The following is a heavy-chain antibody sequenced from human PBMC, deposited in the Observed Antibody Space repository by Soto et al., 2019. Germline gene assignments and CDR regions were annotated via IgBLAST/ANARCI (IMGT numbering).Heavy chain of an antibody. CDR2: IYHSGST. V-gene: IGHV4-4*02. J-gene: IGHJ4*02. CDR1: GGSISSSNW. D-gene: IGHD6-13*01. CDR3: AGGYSSSWYAVGN. Sequence: SETLSLTCAVSGGSISSSNWWSGVRQPPGKGLEWIGEIYHSGSTNYNPSLKSRVTISVDKSKNQFSLKLSSVTAADTAVYYCAGGYSSSWYAVGNWGQGTLVTVSS.